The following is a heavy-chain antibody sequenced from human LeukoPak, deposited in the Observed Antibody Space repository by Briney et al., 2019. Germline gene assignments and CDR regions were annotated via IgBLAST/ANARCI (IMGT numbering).Heavy chain of an antibody. V-gene: IGHV1-18*01. J-gene: IGHJ5*02. CDR1: GYTFTSYG. Sequence: ASVKVSCKASGYTFTSYGISWVRQAPGQGLEWMGWISAYNGNTNYAQKLQGRVTMTTDTSTSTAYMELRSLRSGDTAVYYCARDTALAAAGPPNWFDPWGQGTLVTVSS. CDR2: ISAYNGNT. D-gene: IGHD6-13*01. CDR3: ARDTALAAAGPPNWFDP.